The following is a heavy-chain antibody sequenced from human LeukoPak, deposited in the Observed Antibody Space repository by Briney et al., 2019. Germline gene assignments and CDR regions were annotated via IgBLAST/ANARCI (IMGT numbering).Heavy chain of an antibody. CDR2: ISSSSSTI. D-gene: IGHD3-10*01. Sequence: GGSLRLSCAASGFTFSSYSMNWVRQAPGKGLEWVSYISSSSSTIYYADSVKGRFTISRDNAKTSLHLQMNSLRDEDTAVYYCARDPPYYYGSGQFDYWGQGTLVTVSS. CDR3: ARDPPYYYGSGQFDY. J-gene: IGHJ4*02. CDR1: GFTFSSYS. V-gene: IGHV3-48*02.